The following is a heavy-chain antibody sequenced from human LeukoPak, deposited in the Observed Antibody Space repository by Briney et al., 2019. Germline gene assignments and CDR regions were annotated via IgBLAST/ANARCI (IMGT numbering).Heavy chain of an antibody. Sequence: PSETLSLTCTVSGGSISSYYWSWIRQPAGKGLEWIGRIYTSGSTNYNPSLKSRVTMSVDTSKNQFSLKLSSVTAADTAVYYCARGACPLWGGDDWFDPWGQGTLVTVSS. CDR2: IYTSGST. CDR3: ARGACPLWGGDDWFDP. D-gene: IGHD2-21*02. V-gene: IGHV4-4*07. J-gene: IGHJ5*02. CDR1: GGSISSYY.